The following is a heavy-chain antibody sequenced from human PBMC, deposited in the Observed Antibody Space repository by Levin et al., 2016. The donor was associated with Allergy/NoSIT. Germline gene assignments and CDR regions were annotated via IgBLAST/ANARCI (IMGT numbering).Heavy chain of an antibody. CDR3: ARDSGDISGPGGGESPTPGS. CDR1: GFTFRNFG. J-gene: IGHJ4*02. CDR2: IWYDGTNQ. V-gene: IGHV3-33*01. Sequence: GESLKISCAASGFTFRNFGMHWVRQAPGKGLEWVAVIWYDGTNQYYADSVKGRFTTSRDNSRNTLYLQMNSLRVEDTAVYYCARDSGDISGPGGGESPTPGSWGQGTLVTVSS. D-gene: IGHD3-16*02.